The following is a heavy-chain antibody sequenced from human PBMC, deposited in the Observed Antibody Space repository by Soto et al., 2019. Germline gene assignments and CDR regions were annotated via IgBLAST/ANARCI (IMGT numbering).Heavy chain of an antibody. Sequence: PGGSLRLSCAPSGFTFSNYGMYWVRQAPRMWLLCVAVISYEEINNFYAVSARGRFTIFKDNSKITLYLQIYSLRAEDTAVYYCARRGVGDNTQAAYDIWGQGTMVTDSS. CDR3: ARRGVGDNTQAAYDI. J-gene: IGHJ3*02. V-gene: IGHV3-30*03. D-gene: IGHD2-8*01. CDR2: ISYEEINN. CDR1: GFTFSNYG.